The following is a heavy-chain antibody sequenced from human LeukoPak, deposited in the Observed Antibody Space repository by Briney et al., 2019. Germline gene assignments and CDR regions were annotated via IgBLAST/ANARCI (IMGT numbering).Heavy chain of an antibody. J-gene: IGHJ4*02. V-gene: IGHV3-33*01. Sequence: AGGSLRLSCAASGFTFSSFGMHWVRQAPGKGLEWVAVIWYDASNKYYADSVKGRFTISRDNSKNTLYLQMNSLRDDDTAVYYCVRGVGVSRFNYLDSWDQGTLVIVSS. CDR2: IWYDASNK. CDR3: VRGVGVSRFNYLDS. CDR1: GFTFSSFG. D-gene: IGHD6-13*01.